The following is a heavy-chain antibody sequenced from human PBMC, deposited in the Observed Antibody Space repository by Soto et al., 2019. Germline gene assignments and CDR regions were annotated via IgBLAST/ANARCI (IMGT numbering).Heavy chain of an antibody. CDR1: GGTFSSYA. V-gene: IGHV1-69*13. CDR3: ARRHYYDSSGYSNWFDP. D-gene: IGHD3-22*01. Sequence: AASVKVSCKASGGTFSSYAISWVRQAPGQGLEWMGGIIPIFGTANYAQKFQGRVTITADESTSTAYMELSSLRSEDTAVYYCARRHYYDSSGYSNWFDPWGQGTLVTVSS. J-gene: IGHJ5*02. CDR2: IIPIFGTA.